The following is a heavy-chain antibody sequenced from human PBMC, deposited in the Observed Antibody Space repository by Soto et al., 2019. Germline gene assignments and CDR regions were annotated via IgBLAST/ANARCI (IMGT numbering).Heavy chain of an antibody. CDR1: GYTLTELS. V-gene: IGHV1-24*01. CDR3: ATGYCSSTSCPNDY. CDR2: FDPEDGET. Sequence: GASVKVSCKVSGYTLTELSMHWVRQAPGKGLEWMGGFDPEDGETIYAQKFQGRVTMTEDTSTDTAYMELSSLRSEDTAVYYCATGYCSSTSCPNDYWGQGTLVTVPQ. D-gene: IGHD2-2*01. J-gene: IGHJ4*02.